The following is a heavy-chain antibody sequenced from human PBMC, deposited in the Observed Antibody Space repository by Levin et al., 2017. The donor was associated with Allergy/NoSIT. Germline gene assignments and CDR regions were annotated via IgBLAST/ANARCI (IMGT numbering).Heavy chain of an antibody. CDR1: GFTFSNYG. Sequence: SCAASGFTFSNYGMHWVRQAPGKGLEWVAVISYDGRNKNYADSVKGRFTISRDMSKNTLYLQMNSLSAEDTAVYYCATDGYNWNYVGEGEGYYYYMDVWGKGTTVTVSS. V-gene: IGHV3-30-3*01. CDR2: ISYDGRNK. CDR3: ATDGYNWNYVGEGEGYYYYMDV. D-gene: IGHD1-7*01. J-gene: IGHJ6*03.